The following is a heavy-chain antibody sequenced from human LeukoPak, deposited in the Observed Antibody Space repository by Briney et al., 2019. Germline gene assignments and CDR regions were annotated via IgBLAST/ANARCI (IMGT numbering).Heavy chain of an antibody. J-gene: IGHJ5*02. Sequence: SETLSPTCAVSGYSVSSGYYWGWIRQPPGKGLEWIGSIYHSGSTYYNPSLKSRVTISVDTSKNQFSLKLSSVTAADTAVYYCARDPNWFDPWGQGTLVTVSS. V-gene: IGHV4-38-2*01. CDR3: ARDPNWFDP. CDR1: GYSVSSGYY. CDR2: IYHSGST.